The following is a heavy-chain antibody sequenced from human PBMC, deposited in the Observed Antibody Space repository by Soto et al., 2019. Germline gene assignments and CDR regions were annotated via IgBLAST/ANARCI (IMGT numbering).Heavy chain of an antibody. V-gene: IGHV3-48*02. J-gene: IGHJ5*02. CDR2: ISSSSSTI. CDR3: AREAGPYNWFAP. CDR1: GFTFSSYS. Sequence: EVQLVESGGGLVQPGGSLRLSCAASGFTFSSYSMNWVRPAPGRGLEWVSYISSSSSTIYYADSMKGRFTISRDNAKNSLYLQMNSLRDEDTAVYYCAREAGPYNWFAPWGQGTLVTVSS.